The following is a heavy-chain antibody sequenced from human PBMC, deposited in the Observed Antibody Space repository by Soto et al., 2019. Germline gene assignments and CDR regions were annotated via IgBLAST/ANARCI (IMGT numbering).Heavy chain of an antibody. CDR2: ISYDGSNK. D-gene: IGHD3-3*01. CDR3: AKGGRRFGPIPQTPDYYYYGMDV. J-gene: IGHJ6*02. Sequence: QVQLVESGGGVVQPGRSLRLSCAASGFTFSSYGMHWVRQAPGKGLEWVAVISYDGSNKYYAACVKGRFTISRDSSKNTRYLQMNSLRAEDTAVYYCAKGGRRFGPIPQTPDYYYYGMDVWGQGTTVTVSS. CDR1: GFTFSSYG. V-gene: IGHV3-30*18.